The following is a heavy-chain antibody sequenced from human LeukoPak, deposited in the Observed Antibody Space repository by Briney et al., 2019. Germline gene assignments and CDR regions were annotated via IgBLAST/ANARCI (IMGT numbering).Heavy chain of an antibody. Sequence: PSETLSLTCTASGGSISSYYWSWIRQPAGKGLEWIGRIYTSGSTNYNPSLKSRVTMSVDTSKNQFSLKLSSVTAADTAVYYCARAGNPYTGYSSSWYYYYDMDVWGKGTTVTVSS. CDR3: ARAGNPYTGYSSSWYYYYDMDV. CDR2: IYTSGST. J-gene: IGHJ6*03. V-gene: IGHV4-4*07. D-gene: IGHD6-13*01. CDR1: GGSISSYY.